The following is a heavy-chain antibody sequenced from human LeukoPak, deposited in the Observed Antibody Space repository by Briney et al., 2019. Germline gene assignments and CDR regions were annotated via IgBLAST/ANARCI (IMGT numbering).Heavy chain of an antibody. CDR2: INPNSAGT. CDR3: ARSSMITLGGVLVKGGGYFDY. CDR1: GYIFTGYY. V-gene: IGHV1-2*02. Sequence: GASVKVSCKASGYIFTGYYFHWVRQAPGQGLEWMGWINPNSAGTNYAQKFQGRVTMTRDTSISTVYMELSRLRSDDTAVYYCARSSMITLGGVLVKGGGYFDYWGQGTLVTVSS. J-gene: IGHJ4*02. D-gene: IGHD3-16*02.